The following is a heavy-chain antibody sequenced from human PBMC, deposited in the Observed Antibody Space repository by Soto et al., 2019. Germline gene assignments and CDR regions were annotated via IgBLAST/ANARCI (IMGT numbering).Heavy chain of an antibody. CDR2: IYWDDDK. CDR1: GFSLSTSGVG. V-gene: IGHV2-5*02. Sequence: ITLKESGPTLVKPTQTLTLTCTFSGFSLSTSGVGVGWIRQPPGKALEWLELIYWDDDKRYSPSLKSRLTITKDTSKNQVVLTMTNMDPVVTAIYYCAHTMAHIYSYGPFDYGGQGTLVNAAS. D-gene: IGHD5-18*01. CDR3: AHTMAHIYSYGPFDY. J-gene: IGHJ4*02.